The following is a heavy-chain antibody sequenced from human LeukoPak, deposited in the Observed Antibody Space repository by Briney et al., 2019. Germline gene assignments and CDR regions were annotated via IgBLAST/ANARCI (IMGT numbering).Heavy chain of an antibody. D-gene: IGHD3-16*01. CDR3: AKDDDWGRYKH. J-gene: IGHJ1*01. Sequence: GGSLRLSCAASGFTFSSYAMSWVRQAPGKGLEWVSAISGGGSTNYAGSVKGRFTISRDNSKNTLYLQMNSLRAEDTAVYYCAKDDDWGRYKHGGQGTLVTVSS. CDR1: GFTFSSYA. CDR2: ISGGGST. V-gene: IGHV3-23*01.